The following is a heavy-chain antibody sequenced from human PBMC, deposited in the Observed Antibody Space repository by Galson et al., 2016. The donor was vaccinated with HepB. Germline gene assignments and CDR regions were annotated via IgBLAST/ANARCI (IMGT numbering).Heavy chain of an antibody. CDR3: ARVRSGYSGYANPYYYGMDV. CDR1: GDSVSGNSAT. D-gene: IGHD5-12*01. J-gene: IGHJ6*02. V-gene: IGHV6-1*01. CDR2: TYYRSKWYN. Sequence: CAISGDSVSGNSATWNWIRQSPSRGLEWLGRTYYRSKWYNDYALSVKNRITINPDTSKNQFSLQLNSVTPEDTAVYYCARVRSGYSGYANPYYYGMDVWGQGTTVTVSS.